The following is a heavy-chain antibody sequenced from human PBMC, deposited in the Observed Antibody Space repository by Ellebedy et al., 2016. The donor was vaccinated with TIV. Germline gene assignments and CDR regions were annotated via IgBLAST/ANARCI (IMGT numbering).Heavy chain of an antibody. J-gene: IGHJ6*03. CDR3: ARDSRYNWNDWDYYHMDV. V-gene: IGHV7-4-1*02. Sequence: ASVKVSCKASGYTFTAYPMNWVRQAPGQGLKWLGWINTNTGNPTYSQGFRGQFVFSLDTSVSTAYLEIRGLRAEDTAVYYCARDSRYNWNDWDYYHMDVWGRGTTVTVSS. CDR1: GYTFTAYP. D-gene: IGHD1-1*01. CDR2: INTNTGNP.